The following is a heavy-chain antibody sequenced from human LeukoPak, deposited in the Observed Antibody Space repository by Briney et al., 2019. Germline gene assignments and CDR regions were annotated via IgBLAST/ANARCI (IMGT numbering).Heavy chain of an antibody. D-gene: IGHD2-8*02. J-gene: IGHJ4*02. Sequence: GGSLRLSCAASAFAFSTYGMHWVRQAPGKGLEWVAVISSDGGNRYYADSVKGRFTISRDNSKNTLLLQMNSLRVEDTAVYYCAKELSGGVGYWGQGTLVTVSS. CDR3: AKELSGGVGY. V-gene: IGHV3-30*18. CDR1: AFAFSTYG. CDR2: ISSDGGNR.